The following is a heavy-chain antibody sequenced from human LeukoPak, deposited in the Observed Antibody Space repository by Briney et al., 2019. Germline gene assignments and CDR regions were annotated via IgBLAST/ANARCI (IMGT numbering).Heavy chain of an antibody. Sequence: GGSLRLSCAASGFTFTIFGLNWVRQAPGKVPEWVSYIDARSGITYYADSVQGRFTISRDNAQESVFLQMNSLRADDTAVYYCARDDRGLGSGPPHDYWGQGTLVTVSS. D-gene: IGHD3-10*01. V-gene: IGHV3-48*01. CDR1: GFTFTIFG. J-gene: IGHJ4*02. CDR3: ARDDRGLGSGPPHDY. CDR2: IDARSGIT.